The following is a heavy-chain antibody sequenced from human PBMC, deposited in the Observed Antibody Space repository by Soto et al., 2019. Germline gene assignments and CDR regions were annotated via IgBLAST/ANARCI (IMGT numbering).Heavy chain of an antibody. CDR3: ARAVLKQLVYYYYYGMDV. CDR2: IIPIFGTA. Sequence: QVQLVQSGAEVKKPGSSVKVSCKASGGTFSSYAISWVRQAHGQGLEWMGGIIPIFGTANYAQKFQGRVTITADESTSTAYMELSSLRSEDTAVYYCARAVLKQLVYYYYYGMDVWGQGTTVTVSS. D-gene: IGHD6-6*01. V-gene: IGHV1-69*01. J-gene: IGHJ6*02. CDR1: GGTFSSYA.